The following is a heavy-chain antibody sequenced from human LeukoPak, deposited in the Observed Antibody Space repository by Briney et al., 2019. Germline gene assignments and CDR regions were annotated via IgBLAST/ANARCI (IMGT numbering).Heavy chain of an antibody. Sequence: PSETLSLTCTVYGGSFGTYYWNWIRQPPGKGLEWIEEINHSGSTNYSPSLKSRVTMSVDTSKNQFSLNLTSVTAADTAVYYCAKVGCGSASCYRGDYWGQGTLVTVSS. V-gene: IGHV4-34*01. D-gene: IGHD2-2*02. CDR2: INHSGST. J-gene: IGHJ4*02. CDR3: AKVGCGSASCYRGDY. CDR1: GGSFGTYY.